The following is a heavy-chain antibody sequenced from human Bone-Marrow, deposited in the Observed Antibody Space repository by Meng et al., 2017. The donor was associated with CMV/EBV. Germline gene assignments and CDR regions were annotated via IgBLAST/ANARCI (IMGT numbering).Heavy chain of an antibody. CDR1: GYTFTGYY. CDR3: AREAVVVPADISGFDP. Sequence: ASVKVSCKASGYTFTGYYMHWVRQAPGQGLEWMGWINPNSGGTNYAQKFQGRVTMTRDTSISTAYMELSRLRSDDTAVYYCAREAVVVPADISGFDPWGQGTLVTVSS. V-gene: IGHV1-2*02. CDR2: INPNSGGT. D-gene: IGHD2-2*01. J-gene: IGHJ5*02.